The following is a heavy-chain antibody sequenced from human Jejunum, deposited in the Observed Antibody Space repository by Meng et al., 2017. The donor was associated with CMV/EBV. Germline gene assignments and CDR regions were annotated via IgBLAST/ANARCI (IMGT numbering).Heavy chain of an antibody. CDR1: LRSYW. CDR2: IGKDGSEK. D-gene: IGHD2-21*02. V-gene: IGHV3-7*01. J-gene: IGHJ5*01. CDR3: ARARGNGDDSKYNWFDS. Sequence: LRSYWMNSGRQAPGKGLERVANIGKDGSEKYYVDSVKGRFTISRDNAKNSLYLQMNSLRADDTAVYYCARARGNGDDSKYNWFDSWGQGALVTVSS.